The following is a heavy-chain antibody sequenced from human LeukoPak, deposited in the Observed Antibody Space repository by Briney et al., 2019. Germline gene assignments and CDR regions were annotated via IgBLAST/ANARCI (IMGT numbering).Heavy chain of an antibody. Sequence: GGSLRLSCAASGLTFSSYSMNWVRQAPGKGLEWVSSISSSSSYIYYADSVKGRFTISRDNAKNSLYLQMNSLRAEDTAVYYCAREGDTAMVTVDYWGQGTLVTVSS. D-gene: IGHD5-18*01. V-gene: IGHV3-21*01. J-gene: IGHJ4*02. CDR1: GLTFSSYS. CDR3: AREGDTAMVTVDY. CDR2: ISSSSSYI.